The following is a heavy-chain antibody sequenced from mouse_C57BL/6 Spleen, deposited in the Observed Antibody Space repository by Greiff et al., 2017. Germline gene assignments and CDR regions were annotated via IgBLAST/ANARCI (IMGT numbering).Heavy chain of an antibody. CDR3: TREGGFSTVVPHWYVGV. CDR2: ISSGGDYI. CDR1: GFTFSSYA. V-gene: IGHV5-9-1*02. Sequence: EVQLVESGEGLVKPGGSLKLSCAASGFTFSSYAMSWVRQTPEKRLEWVAYISSGGDYIYYADTVKGRFTISRDNARNTLYLQMSSLKSEDTAMYYCTREGGFSTVVPHWYVGVWGTGTTVTVSS. J-gene: IGHJ1*03. D-gene: IGHD1-1*01.